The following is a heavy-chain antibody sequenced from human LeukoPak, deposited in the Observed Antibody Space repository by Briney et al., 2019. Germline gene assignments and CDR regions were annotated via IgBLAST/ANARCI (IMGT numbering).Heavy chain of an antibody. CDR3: ARVDDYDSGSLDY. CDR1: GGSISSGGYS. D-gene: IGHD3-10*01. Sequence: PSETLSLTCAVSGGSISSGGYSWSWIRQPPGKGLEWIGYIYHSGSTYYNPSLKSRVTISVDRSKNQFSLKLSSVTAADTAVYYCARVDDYDSGSLDYWGQGTLVTVSP. CDR2: IYHSGST. J-gene: IGHJ4*02. V-gene: IGHV4-30-2*01.